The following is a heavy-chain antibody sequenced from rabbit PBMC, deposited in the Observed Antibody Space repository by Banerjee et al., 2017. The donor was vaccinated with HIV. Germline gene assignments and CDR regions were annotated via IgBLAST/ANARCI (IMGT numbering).Heavy chain of an antibody. Sequence: QSLEESGGDLVKPGASLTLTCTASGFSFSSSYWICWVRQAPGKGLEWIACIYAGTSGTTYYARWAKGRFTISKTSSTTVTLQMTSLTAADTATYFCARGGDSTGWGTSYFNLWGQGTLVTDS. J-gene: IGHJ4*01. D-gene: IGHD4-1*01. CDR3: ARGGDSTGWGTSYFNL. V-gene: IGHV1S40*01. CDR1: GFSFSSSYW. CDR2: IYAGTSGTT.